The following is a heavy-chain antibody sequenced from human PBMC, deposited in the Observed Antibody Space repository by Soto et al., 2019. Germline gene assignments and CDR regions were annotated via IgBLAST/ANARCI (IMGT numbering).Heavy chain of an antibody. CDR1: GFTFSSYA. Sequence: EVQLVESGGGLVQPGGSLRLSCTASGFTFSSYAMTWVRQAPGKGLEWVPTISASGDNKYYADSVKGRFTISRDTSKTTLYLQMNSLRAEDTAVYYCAQDLVSDAGSGYFYLFFDSWGQGTRVTVSS. D-gene: IGHD3-22*01. CDR2: ISASGDNK. V-gene: IGHV3-23*04. CDR3: AQDLVSDAGSGYFYLFFDS. J-gene: IGHJ4*02.